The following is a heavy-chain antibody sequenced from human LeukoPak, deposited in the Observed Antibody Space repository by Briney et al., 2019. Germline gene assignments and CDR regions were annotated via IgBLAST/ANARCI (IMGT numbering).Heavy chain of an antibody. D-gene: IGHD1-26*01. Sequence: GGSLRLSCAASGFTFSSYGMHWVRQAPGKGLEWVAVISYDGSNKYYADSAKGRFTISRDNSKNTLYLQMNSLRAEDTAIYYCAKDRAVGPTADAFDIWGQGTVVTVSS. CDR1: GFTFSSYG. V-gene: IGHV3-30*18. CDR3: AKDRAVGPTADAFDI. J-gene: IGHJ3*02. CDR2: ISYDGSNK.